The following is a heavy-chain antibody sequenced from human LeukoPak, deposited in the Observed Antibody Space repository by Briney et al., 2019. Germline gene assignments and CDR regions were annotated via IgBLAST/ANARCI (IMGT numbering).Heavy chain of an antibody. CDR3: ARSKVPATGNWFDP. J-gene: IGHJ5*02. V-gene: IGHV4-34*01. Sequence: PSETLSLTCAVYGGSFSGYYWSWIRQPPGKGLEWIGEINHSGSTNYNPSLKSRVTISVDTSKSQFSLKLSSATAADTAVYYCARSKVPATGNWFDPWGQGTLVTVSS. D-gene: IGHD2-21*02. CDR2: INHSGST. CDR1: GGSFSGYY.